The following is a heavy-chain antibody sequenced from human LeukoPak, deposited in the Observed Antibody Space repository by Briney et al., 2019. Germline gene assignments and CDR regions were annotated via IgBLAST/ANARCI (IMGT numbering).Heavy chain of an antibody. CDR2: ISGSGGST. CDR1: GFTFSSYA. D-gene: IGHD6-19*01. V-gene: IGHV3-23*01. CDR3: AINTRGYSSGWYEY. J-gene: IGHJ4*02. Sequence: GGSLRLSCAASGFTFSSYAMRWVRQAPGKGLEWVSAISGSGGSTYYADPVKGRFTISRDNSKNPLYLQMNSLRAEDTAVYYCAINTRGYSSGWYEYWGQGTLVTVSS.